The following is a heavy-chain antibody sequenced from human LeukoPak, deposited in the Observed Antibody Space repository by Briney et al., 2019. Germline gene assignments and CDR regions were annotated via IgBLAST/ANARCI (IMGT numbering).Heavy chain of an antibody. D-gene: IGHD5-12*01. V-gene: IGHV3-30*04. CDR1: GFTFSSYA. J-gene: IGHJ4*02. CDR2: ISYDGSNK. Sequence: PGGSLRLSCAASGFTFSSYAMHWVRQASGKGLEWVAVISYDGSNKYYADSVKGRFTISRDNSKNTLYLQMNSLRAEDTAVYYCARDGYGGYDDEPNFDYWGQGTLVTVSS. CDR3: ARDGYGGYDDEPNFDY.